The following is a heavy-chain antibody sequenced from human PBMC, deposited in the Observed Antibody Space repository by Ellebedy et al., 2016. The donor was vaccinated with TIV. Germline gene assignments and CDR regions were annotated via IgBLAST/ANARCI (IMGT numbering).Heavy chain of an antibody. J-gene: IGHJ4*02. CDR1: GFTFSDYS. V-gene: IGHV3-11*04. CDR2: ISSGGGTI. CDR3: ARATGIAALLDF. Sequence: GGSLRLSCAASGFTFSDYSMSWIRQAPGKGLDLVSYISSGGGTIYYGDTVKGRFTVSRDNAENSLFLKLNSLRAEDTAVYFCARATGIAALLDFWGQGQLVTVSS. D-gene: IGHD2-15*01.